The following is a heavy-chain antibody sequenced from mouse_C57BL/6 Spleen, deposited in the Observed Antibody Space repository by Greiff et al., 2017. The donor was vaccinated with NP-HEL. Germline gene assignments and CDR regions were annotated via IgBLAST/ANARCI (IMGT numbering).Heavy chain of an antibody. D-gene: IGHD2-5*01. V-gene: IGHV1-42*01. J-gene: IGHJ2*01. Sequence: VQLQQSGPELVKPGASVKISCKASGHSFTGYYMNWVKQSPEKSLEWIGEINPSTGGTTYNQKFKVKATLTVDKSSSTAYMQLKSLTSEDSAVYYCAVYYSNDYWGQGTTLTVSS. CDR2: INPSTGGT. CDR1: GHSFTGYY. CDR3: AVYYSNDY.